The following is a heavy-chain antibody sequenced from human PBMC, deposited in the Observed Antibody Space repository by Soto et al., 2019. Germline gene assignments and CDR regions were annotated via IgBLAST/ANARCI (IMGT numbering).Heavy chain of an antibody. D-gene: IGHD5-12*01. Sequence: PSETLSLTCTVSGASISSGDYFWSWIRQSPGKGLEWIGYIYDSGSSYYNPSLKSRATMSVDTSKNQFSLKLRSVTAADTAVYYCAREKGYISGPKNFDYWGQGTLVTVSS. J-gene: IGHJ4*02. CDR3: AREKGYISGPKNFDY. CDR2: IYDSGSS. CDR1: GASISSGDYF. V-gene: IGHV4-30-4*01.